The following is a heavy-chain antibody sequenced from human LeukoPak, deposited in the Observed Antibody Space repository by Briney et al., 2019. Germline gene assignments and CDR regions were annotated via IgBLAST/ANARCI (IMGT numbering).Heavy chain of an antibody. D-gene: IGHD2-15*01. Sequence: GGALETFRCSPGYSFNSYWIGWVRQMPGKGLGWVVIFYSGESDTRCGPPLQGQVTISADKTNSTDYLQWSSLKASDTAMYYCARLLCAGVAVHGDHWGQGTLVTVSS. V-gene: IGHV5-51*01. J-gene: IGHJ4*02. CDR3: ARLLCAGVAVHGDH. CDR2: FYSGESDT. CDR1: GYSFNSYW.